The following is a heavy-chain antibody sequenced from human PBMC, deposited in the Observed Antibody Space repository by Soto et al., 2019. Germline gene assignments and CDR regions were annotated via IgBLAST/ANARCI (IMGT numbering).Heavy chain of an antibody. Sequence: QITLRESGPPLVKPTQTLTLTCTFSGFSLNTSGVGVGWIRQPPGKALEWLALIYWDDDKRYSPSLKSRLTVTKDTSKNQVVLSLTNMDPVDTATYYCAHRRGLLATGQGWYFDLWGRGTLVTVSS. CDR2: IYWDDDK. CDR3: AHRRGLLATGQGWYFDL. CDR1: GFSLNTSGVG. J-gene: IGHJ2*01. V-gene: IGHV2-5*02. D-gene: IGHD5-12*01.